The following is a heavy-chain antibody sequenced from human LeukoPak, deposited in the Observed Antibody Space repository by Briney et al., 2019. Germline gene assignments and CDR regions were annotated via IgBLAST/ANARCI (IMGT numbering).Heavy chain of an antibody. CDR2: IYYSGST. CDR3: ARSVYCSSTSCQIHYYYYYYMDV. CDR1: GGSISSGDYY. D-gene: IGHD2-2*01. V-gene: IGHV4-30-4*08. J-gene: IGHJ6*03. Sequence: PSQTLSLTCTVSGGSISSGDYYWSWIRQPPGKGLEWIGYIYYSGSTHYNPSLKSRVTISVDTSKNQFSLKLSSVTAADTAVYYCARSVYCSSTSCQIHYYYYYYMDVWGKGTTVTVSS.